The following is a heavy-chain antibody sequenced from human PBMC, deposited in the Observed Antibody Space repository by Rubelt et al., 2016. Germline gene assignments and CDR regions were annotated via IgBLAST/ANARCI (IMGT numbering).Heavy chain of an antibody. J-gene: IGHJ4*02. Sequence: SVKSRITINPDTSKNQFSLQLNSVTPEDTAVYYCARVSSSRGGWYIKGLVDYFDYWGQGTLVTVSS. D-gene: IGHD6-19*01. V-gene: IGHV6-1*01. CDR3: ARVSSSRGGWYIKGLVDYFDY.